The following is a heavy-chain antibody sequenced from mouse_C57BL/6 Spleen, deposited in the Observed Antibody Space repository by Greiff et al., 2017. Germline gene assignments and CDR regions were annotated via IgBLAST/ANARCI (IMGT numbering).Heavy chain of an antibody. J-gene: IGHJ3*01. CDR3: GRSPYGNYPAWLAY. Sequence: VKLQESGAELVKPGASVKISCKASGYAFSSYWMNWVKQRPGKGLEWIGQIYPGDGDTNYNGKFKGKATLTAEKSSRTAYMQLSSLTSEDSAVAFCGRSPYGNYPAWLAYWGQGTLVTVSA. CDR1: GYAFSSYW. D-gene: IGHD2-1*01. CDR2: IYPGDGDT. V-gene: IGHV1-80*01.